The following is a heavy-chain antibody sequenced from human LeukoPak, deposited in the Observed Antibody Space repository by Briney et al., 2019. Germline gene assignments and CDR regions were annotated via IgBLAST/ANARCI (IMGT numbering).Heavy chain of an antibody. V-gene: IGHV4-39*01. CDR2: FYYSGST. Sequence: KPSETLSLTCTVSGGSISSGGYYWSWIRQHPGKGLEWIGSFYYSGSTYYNPSLKSRVTISVDTSKNQFSLRLRSVTAADTAVYYCATLSSGSPGYWGQGTLVTVSS. D-gene: IGHD1-26*01. CDR3: ATLSSGSPGY. J-gene: IGHJ4*02. CDR1: GGSISSGGYY.